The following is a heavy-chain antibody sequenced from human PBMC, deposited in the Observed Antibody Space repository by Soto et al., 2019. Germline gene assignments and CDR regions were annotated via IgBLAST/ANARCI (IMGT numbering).Heavy chain of an antibody. V-gene: IGHV5-10-1*01. CDR3: ARHLRYCSGGSCYLGDAFDI. CDR1: GYSFTSYW. J-gene: IGHJ3*02. CDR2: IDPSDSYT. Sequence: GESLKISCKGSGYSFTSYWISWVRQMPGKGLEWMGRIDPSDSYTNYSPSFQGRVTISADKSISTAYLQWSSLKASDTAMYYCARHLRYCSGGSCYLGDAFDIWGQGTVVTVSS. D-gene: IGHD2-15*01.